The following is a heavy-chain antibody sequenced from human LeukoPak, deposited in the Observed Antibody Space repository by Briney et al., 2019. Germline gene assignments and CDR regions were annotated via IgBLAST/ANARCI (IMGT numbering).Heavy chain of an antibody. J-gene: IGHJ6*02. CDR3: AKDIQPGAVAGHHYYGVDV. CDR1: GFTFDDYA. CDR2: ISWSSGSI. V-gene: IGHV3-9*01. Sequence: PGGSLRLSCAASGFTFDDYAMHWVRQAPGKGLEWVSGISWSSGSIDYADSVKGRFTISRDNAKNSLYLQMNSLRAEDTALYYCAKDIQPGAVAGHHYYGVDVWGQGTTVTVSS. D-gene: IGHD6-19*01.